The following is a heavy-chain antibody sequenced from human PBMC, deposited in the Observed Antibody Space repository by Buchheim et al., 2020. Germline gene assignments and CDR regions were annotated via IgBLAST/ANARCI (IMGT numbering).Heavy chain of an antibody. CDR1: AGFSISGNW. J-gene: IGHJ4*02. Sequence: EVQLVESGGGLVQPGGSPRLSCVGSAGFSISGNWMHWVRQAPGKGLVWVSRSKSDGSTASYADSVKGRFTTSRDNAKNTLYLQMNSLRVDDTAVYYCARDDYNRYWGQGTL. CDR3: ARDDYNRY. D-gene: IGHD4-11*01. V-gene: IGHV3-74*01. CDR2: SKSDGSTA.